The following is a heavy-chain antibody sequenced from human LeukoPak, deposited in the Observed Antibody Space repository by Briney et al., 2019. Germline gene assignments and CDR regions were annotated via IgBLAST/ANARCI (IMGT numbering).Heavy chain of an antibody. CDR1: GYTFTGYY. D-gene: IGHD6-13*01. CDR2: INPNSGGT. Sequence: ASVKVSCKASGYTFTGYYIHWVRQAPGQGLEWMGWINPNSGGTNYAQKFQGRVTMTRDTSISTAYVELSRLRSDDTAVYYCARDAGVGSSSLYYYYYGMDVWGQGTTVTVSS. CDR3: ARDAGVGSSSLYYYYYGMDV. J-gene: IGHJ6*02. V-gene: IGHV1-2*02.